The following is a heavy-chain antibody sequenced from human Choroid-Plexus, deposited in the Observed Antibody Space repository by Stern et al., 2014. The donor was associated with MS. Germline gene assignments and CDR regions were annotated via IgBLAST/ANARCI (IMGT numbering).Heavy chain of an antibody. D-gene: IGHD2/OR15-2a*01. CDR2: VSHDGSYK. CDR3: AKDRQYLTYFFDH. Sequence: QVQLVESGGGVVQPGRPLRLSWVASGFTFGSCAMHWVRQAPGKGLEWVGGVSHDGSYKYYADSVKGRFTISRDNSQNTLYMQMSSLRPEDTAVYYCAKDRQYLTYFFDHWGQGSLVTVSS. CDR1: GFTFGSCA. V-gene: IGHV3-30*18. J-gene: IGHJ5*02.